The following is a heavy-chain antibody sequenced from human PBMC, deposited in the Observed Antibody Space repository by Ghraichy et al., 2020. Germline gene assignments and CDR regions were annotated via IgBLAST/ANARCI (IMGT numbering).Heavy chain of an antibody. J-gene: IGHJ6*02. Sequence: ASVKVSCKASGYTFTSYDINWVRQATGQGLEWMGWMNPNSGNTGYAQKFQGRVTMTRNTSISTAYMELSSLRSEDTAVYYCARSHPRVDTAMVFPYGMDVWGQGTTVTVSS. CDR3: ARSHPRVDTAMVFPYGMDV. CDR1: GYTFTSYD. CDR2: MNPNSGNT. V-gene: IGHV1-8*01. D-gene: IGHD5-18*01.